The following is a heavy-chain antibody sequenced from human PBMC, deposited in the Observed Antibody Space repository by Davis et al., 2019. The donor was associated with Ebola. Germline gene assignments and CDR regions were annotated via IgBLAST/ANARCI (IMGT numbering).Heavy chain of an antibody. V-gene: IGHV3-23*01. CDR3: AKPAGGG. D-gene: IGHD1-26*01. CDR2: ISGSGDST. Sequence: GESLKISCAASGFTLSNYGMSWVRQAPGKGLEWVTAISGSGDSTTYVDSVKGRFTISRDNSKNTLYLQMNSLRAEDTAVYYCAKPAGGGWGQGTLVTVSS. J-gene: IGHJ4*02. CDR1: GFTLSNYG.